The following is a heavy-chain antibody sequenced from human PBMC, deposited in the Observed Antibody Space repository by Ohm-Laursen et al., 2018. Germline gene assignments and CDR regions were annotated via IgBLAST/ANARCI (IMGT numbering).Heavy chain of an antibody. V-gene: IGHV4-59*01. D-gene: IGHD3-22*01. CDR1: DDSISSYY. CDR3: ARADSWYFDL. Sequence: SETLSLTCPVSDDSISSYYWNWIRQPPGKGLEWIGYIYYSGSTNYNPSLKSRVTISVDTSKNQFSLKLSSVTAADTAVYYCARADSWYFDLWGRGTLVTVSS. J-gene: IGHJ2*01. CDR2: IYYSGST.